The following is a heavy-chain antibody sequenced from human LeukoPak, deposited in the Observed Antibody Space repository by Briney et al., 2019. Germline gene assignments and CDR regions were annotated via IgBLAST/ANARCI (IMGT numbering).Heavy chain of an antibody. CDR1: GYSFANYW. Sequence: GESLKISCKGSGYSFANYWIGWVRQMPGKGLEWMGIIYPGDSDTRYSPSFQGQVTISADKSISTAYLQWNSLKASDTAVYYYARQSLVGATQSYFDHWGQGTLVTVSS. J-gene: IGHJ4*02. V-gene: IGHV5-51*01. CDR2: IYPGDSDT. D-gene: IGHD1-26*01. CDR3: ARQSLVGATQSYFDH.